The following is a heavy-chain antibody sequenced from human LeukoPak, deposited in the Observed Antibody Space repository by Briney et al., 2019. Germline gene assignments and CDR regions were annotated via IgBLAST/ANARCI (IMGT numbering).Heavy chain of an antibody. J-gene: IGHJ5*02. CDR3: ARDQIYYDSSGYGWFDP. Sequence: GASVKVSCKASGGTFSSYAIRWVRQAPGQGLEWMGGIIPIFGTANYAQKFQGRVTITADESTSTAYMELSSLRSEDTAVYYCARDQIYYDSSGYGWFDPWGQGTLVTVSS. V-gene: IGHV1-69*13. D-gene: IGHD3-22*01. CDR1: GGTFSSYA. CDR2: IIPIFGTA.